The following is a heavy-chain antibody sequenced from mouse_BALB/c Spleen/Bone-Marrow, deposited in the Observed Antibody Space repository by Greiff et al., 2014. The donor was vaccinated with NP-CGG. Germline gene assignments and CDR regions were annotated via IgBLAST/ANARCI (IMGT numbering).Heavy chain of an antibody. CDR1: GYTFTSYY. D-gene: IGHD1-1*01. J-gene: IGHJ4*01. CDR2: INPNNGGT. V-gene: IGHV1S81*02. CDR3: TRSRRDYAMDY. Sequence: VQLQESGAELVKPGASVKLSCKASGYTFTSYYMYWVKQRPGQGLEWIGEINPNNGGTNFNEKFKSKATLTVDKSSRTAYMQLSSLTSEDSAVYYCTRSRRDYAMDYWGQGTSVTVSS.